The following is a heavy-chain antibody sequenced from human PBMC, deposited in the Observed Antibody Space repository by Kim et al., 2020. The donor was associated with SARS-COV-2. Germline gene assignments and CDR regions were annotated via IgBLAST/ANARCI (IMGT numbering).Heavy chain of an antibody. J-gene: IGHJ4*02. V-gene: IGHV3-7*01. CDR3: AALDSGQVPGGI. D-gene: IGHD3-10*01. Sequence: YVDSVKSPFTMSRDNANNSLYLQMSRLRTEDTAIYYCAALDSGQVPGGIWGQGTLVTVSS.